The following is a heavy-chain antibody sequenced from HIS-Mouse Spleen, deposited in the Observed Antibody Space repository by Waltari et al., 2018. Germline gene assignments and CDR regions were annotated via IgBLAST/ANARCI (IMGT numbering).Heavy chain of an antibody. J-gene: IGHJ2*01. D-gene: IGHD6-13*01. CDR1: GGSISSSSYF. CDR2: IYYSGST. V-gene: IGHV4-39*07. Sequence: QLQLQESGPGLVKPSETLSLTCTVSGGSISSSSYFWVRIRQPPGKGLEWIGSIYYSGSTYYNPSLKSRVTISVDTSKNQFSLKLSSVTAADTAVYYCAREIPYSSSWYDWYFDLWGRGTLVTVSS. CDR3: AREIPYSSSWYDWYFDL.